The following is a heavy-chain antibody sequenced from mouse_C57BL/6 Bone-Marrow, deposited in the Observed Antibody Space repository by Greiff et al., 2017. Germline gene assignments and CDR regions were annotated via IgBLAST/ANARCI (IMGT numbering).Heavy chain of an antibody. D-gene: IGHD2-4*01. CDR2: ILPGSGST. CDR3: ARYDYYYFDY. V-gene: IGHV1-9*01. Sequence: VQLQQSGAELMKPGASVKLSCKATGYTFTGYWIEWVKQRPGHGLEWIGEILPGSGSTNYNDKFKGKATFTADTSSNTAYMQLSSLTTEDSAIYYCARYDYYYFDYWGQGTTLTVSS. CDR1: GYTFTGYW. J-gene: IGHJ2*01.